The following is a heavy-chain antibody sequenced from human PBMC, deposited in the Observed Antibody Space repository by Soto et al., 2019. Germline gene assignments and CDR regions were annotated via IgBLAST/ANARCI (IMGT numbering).Heavy chain of an antibody. CDR3: AKIPVAARVFDY. CDR2: ISGSGGST. V-gene: IGHV3-23*01. D-gene: IGHD5-12*01. J-gene: IGHJ4*02. CDR1: GFTLSSYA. Sequence: GGSLRLSCAASGFTLSSYAMSWVRQAPGKGLEWVSAISGSGGSTYYADSVKGRFTISRDNSKNTLYLQMNSLRAEDTAVYYCAKIPVAARVFDYWGQGTLVTVSS.